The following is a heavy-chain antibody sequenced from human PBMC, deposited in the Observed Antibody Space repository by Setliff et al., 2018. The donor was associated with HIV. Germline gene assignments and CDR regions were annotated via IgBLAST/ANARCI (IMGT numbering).Heavy chain of an antibody. CDR2: IYYSGRT. CDR3: ASRVYYYDSNNFLREEGFDP. V-gene: IGHV4-39*01. CDR1: GYSISSIDYY. D-gene: IGHD3-22*01. Sequence: PSETLSLTCTVSGYSISSIDYYWGWIRQPPGEGLVWIGSIYYSGRTTYNPSLKSRVTISIDTSKTQFSLNLTSVTAADTAVYYCASRVYYYDSNNFLREEGFDPWGQGTLVTVSS. J-gene: IGHJ5*02.